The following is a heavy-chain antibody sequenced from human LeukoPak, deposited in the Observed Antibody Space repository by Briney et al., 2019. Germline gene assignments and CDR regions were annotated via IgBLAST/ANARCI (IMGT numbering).Heavy chain of an antibody. CDR3: ATNIAVAGNYYYGVDV. J-gene: IGHJ6*02. CDR1: GYTLTELS. Sequence: GASVKVSCKVSGYTLTELSMHWVRQAPGKGLEWMGGFDPEDGETIYAQKFQGRVTMTEDTSTDTAYMELSSLRSEDTAVYYCATNIAVAGNYYYGVDVWGQGTTVTVSS. CDR2: FDPEDGET. D-gene: IGHD6-19*01. V-gene: IGHV1-24*01.